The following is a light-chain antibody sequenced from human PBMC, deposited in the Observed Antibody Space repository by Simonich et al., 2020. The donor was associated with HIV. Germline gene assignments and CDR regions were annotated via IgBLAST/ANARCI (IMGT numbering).Light chain of an antibody. V-gene: IGKV1-13*02. CDR2: DAS. Sequence: IQMTQSPSTLSASVGDRVPITCRKSQGISSALAWYQQKPGKAPKLLMHDASTLESGVPSRFSGSGSGTDFTLTISSLQPEDFATYYCQQCISHPHTFGQGTRLEIK. CDR1: QGISSA. J-gene: IGKJ5*01. CDR3: QQCISHPHT.